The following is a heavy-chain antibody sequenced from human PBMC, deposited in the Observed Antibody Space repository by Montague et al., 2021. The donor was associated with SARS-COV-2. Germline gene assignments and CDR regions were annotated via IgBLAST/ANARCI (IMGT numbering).Heavy chain of an antibody. CDR2: INHSGTT. D-gene: IGHD3-9*01. Sequence: SETLSLTCAVDRGSVNAYYWTWIRQPPGKRQEWAGEINHSGTTKYNPSLKSRVTMTMDASKRQFSLRLNSVSAADTAVYFCARGRPVQGSIRHFDSVSSGVLDLWGPGSLVIVSS. J-gene: IGHJ4*03. CDR1: RGSVNAYY. V-gene: IGHV4-34*01. CDR3: ARGRPVQGSIRHFDSVSSGVLDL.